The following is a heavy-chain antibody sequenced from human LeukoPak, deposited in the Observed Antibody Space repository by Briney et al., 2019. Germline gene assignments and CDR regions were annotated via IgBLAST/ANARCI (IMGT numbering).Heavy chain of an antibody. Sequence: PGGSLRLSCAASGFTFSSYSMNWVRQAPGKGLEWVSSTSSSSSYIYYADSVKGRFTISRDNAKNSLYLQMNSLRAEDTAVYYCARDAHDYGGRNDYWGQGTLVTVSS. CDR1: GFTFSSYS. CDR3: ARDAHDYGGRNDY. CDR2: TSSSSSYI. J-gene: IGHJ4*02. V-gene: IGHV3-21*01. D-gene: IGHD4-23*01.